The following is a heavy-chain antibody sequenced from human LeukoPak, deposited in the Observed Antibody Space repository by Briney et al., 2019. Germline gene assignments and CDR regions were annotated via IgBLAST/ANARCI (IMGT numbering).Heavy chain of an antibody. Sequence: ASVKVSCKASGYTFTSYGISRVRQAPGQGLEWMGWISAYNGNTNYAQKLQGRVTMTTDTSTGTAYMELRSLRSDDTAVYYCSLVGATENFDYWGQGTLVTVSS. CDR3: SLVGATENFDY. V-gene: IGHV1-18*01. D-gene: IGHD1-26*01. J-gene: IGHJ4*02. CDR1: GYTFTSYG. CDR2: ISAYNGNT.